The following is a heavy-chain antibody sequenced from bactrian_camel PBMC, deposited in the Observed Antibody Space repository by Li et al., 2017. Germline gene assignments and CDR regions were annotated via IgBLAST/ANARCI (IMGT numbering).Heavy chain of an antibody. CDR1: GFTFSNYA. CDR3: AAGWDLARVGFHPRGCGRVDRNFRY. Sequence: DVQLVESGGGLVQPGGSLRLSCAASGFTFSNYAMSWVRQAPGKGLEWVSSINTGGTSTYYADSVKGRFTISQDNAKNTAHLQMNVLKVEDTGEYLCAAGWDLARVGFHPRGCGRVDRNFRYWSRGTQVTVS. CDR2: INTGGTST. D-gene: IGHD5*01. J-gene: IGHJ6*01. V-gene: IGHV3S40*01.